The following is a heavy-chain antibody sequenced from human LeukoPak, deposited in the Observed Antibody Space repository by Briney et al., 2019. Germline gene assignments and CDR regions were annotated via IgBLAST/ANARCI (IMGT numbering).Heavy chain of an antibody. CDR2: IYYSRST. CDR3: ASPPIPGIAAAYDY. CDR1: GGSISSSSYY. V-gene: IGHV4-39*01. J-gene: IGHJ4*02. Sequence: PSETLSLTCTVSGGSISSSSYYWGWIRQPPGKGLEWIGSIYYSRSTYYNPSLKSRVTISVDTSKNQFSLKLSSVTAADTAVYYCASPPIPGIAAAYDYWGQGTLVTVSS. D-gene: IGHD6-13*01.